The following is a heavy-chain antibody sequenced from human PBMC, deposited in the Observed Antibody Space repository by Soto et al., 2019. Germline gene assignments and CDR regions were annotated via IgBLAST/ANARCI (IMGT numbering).Heavy chain of an antibody. CDR3: ASVSAAQYYYGMDA. CDR2: IDTTGSTT. J-gene: IGHJ6*01. D-gene: IGHD2-15*01. Sequence: VQLVESGGGLVQPGGSLRLSCVASEFSFSTYLMHWIRQAPGKGLMWVARIDTTGSTTTYADSVQGRFTISRDNAKNTIYLQMNSVRDDDTAIYLCASVSAAQYYYGMDAWGQGTKVTVSP. V-gene: IGHV3-74*01. CDR1: EFSFSTYL.